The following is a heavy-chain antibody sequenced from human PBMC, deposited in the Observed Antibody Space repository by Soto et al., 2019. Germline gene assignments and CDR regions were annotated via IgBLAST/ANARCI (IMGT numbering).Heavy chain of an antibody. CDR2: VSNDGNSK. Sequence: APGKRLEWVAAVSNDGNSKYYADSVKGRFTSSRDNAKNTLYLQMNSLRADDTFFFSSRRRHTRLAPGLGIPAEPSSDL. CDR3: RRRHTRLAPGLGIPAEPSSDL. J-gene: IGHJ2*01. D-gene: IGHD3-9*01. V-gene: IGHV3-30-3*01.